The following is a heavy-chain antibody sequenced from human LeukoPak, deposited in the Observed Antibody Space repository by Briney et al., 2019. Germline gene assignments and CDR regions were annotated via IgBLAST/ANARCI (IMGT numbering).Heavy chain of an antibody. D-gene: IGHD2-2*01. CDR1: GFTFSSYA. CDR3: GAVVVPAAAKVGYFDY. Sequence: GGSMRLSCAASGFTFSSYAMSWVRQAPGKGLEWVQAISGSGGSTYYADSVKGRFTISRDNSKNTLYLQMNSLRAEDTAVYYCGAVVVPAAAKVGYFDYWGQGTLVTVSS. V-gene: IGHV3-23*01. J-gene: IGHJ4*02. CDR2: ISGSGGST.